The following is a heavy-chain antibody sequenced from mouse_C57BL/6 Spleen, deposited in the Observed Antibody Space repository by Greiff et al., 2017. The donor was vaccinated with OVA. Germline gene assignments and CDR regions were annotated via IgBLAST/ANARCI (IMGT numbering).Heavy chain of an antibody. Sequence: DVQLVESGGGLVKPGGSLKLSCAASGFTFSSYAMSWVRQTPEKRLEWVATISDGGSYTYYPDNVKGRFTISRDNAKNNLYLQMSHLKSEDTAMYYCARELRPPYYFDYWGQGTTLTVSS. D-gene: IGHD1-3*01. V-gene: IGHV5-4*01. J-gene: IGHJ2*01. CDR2: ISDGGSYT. CDR3: ARELRPPYYFDY. CDR1: GFTFSSYA.